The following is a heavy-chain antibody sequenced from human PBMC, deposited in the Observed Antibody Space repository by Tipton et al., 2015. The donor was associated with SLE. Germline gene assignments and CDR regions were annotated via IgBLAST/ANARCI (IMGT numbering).Heavy chain of an antibody. CDR2: ISGSGGST. D-gene: IGHD6-13*01. V-gene: IGHV3-23*01. Sequence: SLRLSCAASGFTFSSYAMSWVRQAPGTGLEWVSAISGSGGSTYYADSVKGRSTISRNNSKNTLNLQMYSLRAEDTAVYYCAKYVIAAAGTWYFDYWGRVTLVTVSS. J-gene: IGHJ4*02. CDR3: AKYVIAAAGTWYFDY. CDR1: GFTFSSYA.